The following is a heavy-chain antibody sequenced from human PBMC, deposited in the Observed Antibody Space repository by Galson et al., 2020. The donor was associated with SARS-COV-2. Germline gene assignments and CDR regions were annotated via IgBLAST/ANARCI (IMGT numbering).Heavy chain of an antibody. V-gene: IGHV3-11*06. CDR3: ATSWYGAFHI. Sequence: LEWVSHISSSSDYTNYPDSVKGRFTISRDNAKNSLYLQMNSLRVEDTAVYYCATSWYGAFHIWGQGTMVTVSS. J-gene: IGHJ3*02. CDR2: ISSSSDYT. D-gene: IGHD6-13*01.